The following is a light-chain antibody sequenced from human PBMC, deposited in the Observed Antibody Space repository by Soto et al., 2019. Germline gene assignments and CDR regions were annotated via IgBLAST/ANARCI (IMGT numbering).Light chain of an antibody. Sequence: IPLTQSPSSLSASVGDRVTITCRAGQAIGSALAWDQQRPGKAPKLLLFDASNLGAGVPSRFSGSGSGTDFTLTITSLRPEDFSSYYCQQFNGFPLTFGGGTKVQIK. CDR2: DAS. V-gene: IGKV1-13*02. CDR1: QAIGSA. CDR3: QQFNGFPLT. J-gene: IGKJ4*01.